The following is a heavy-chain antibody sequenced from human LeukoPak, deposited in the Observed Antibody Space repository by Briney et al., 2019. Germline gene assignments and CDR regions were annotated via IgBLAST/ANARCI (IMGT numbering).Heavy chain of an antibody. CDR1: GFAFSSYA. J-gene: IGHJ4*02. D-gene: IGHD1-26*01. CDR3: AKELRYSGSYPVDY. CDR2: ISGSGGST. Sequence: PGGSLRLSCAASGFAFSSYAMSWVRQAPGKGLEWISAISGSGGSTYYADSVKGRFTISRDNSKNTLYLQMNSLRAEDTAVYYCAKELRYSGSYPVDYWGQGTLVTVSS. V-gene: IGHV3-23*01.